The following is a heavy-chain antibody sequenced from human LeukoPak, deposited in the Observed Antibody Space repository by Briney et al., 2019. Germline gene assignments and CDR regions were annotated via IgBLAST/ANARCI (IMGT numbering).Heavy chain of an antibody. Sequence: GGSLRLSCAASGFTFSSYAMSWVRQAPGKGLEWVSAISGSGGSTYYADSVKGRFTISRDNAKNSLYLQMSSLRDEDTAVYYCARDGHFFDYWGQGTLVTVSS. CDR3: ARDGHFFDY. CDR2: ISGSGGST. V-gene: IGHV3-23*01. CDR1: GFTFSSYA. J-gene: IGHJ4*02.